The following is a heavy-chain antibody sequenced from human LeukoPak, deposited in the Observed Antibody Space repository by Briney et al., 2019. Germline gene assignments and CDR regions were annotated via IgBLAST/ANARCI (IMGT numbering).Heavy chain of an antibody. D-gene: IGHD6-19*01. V-gene: IGHV1-46*01. CDR2: INPSGGST. CDR3: ARSSSGWYNWFDP. Sequence: ASVTVSCKASGYTFTGYYMHWVRQAPGQGLEWMGIINPSGGSTSYAQKFQGRVTITRNTSISTAYMELSSLRSEDTAVYYCARSSSGWYNWFDPWGQGTLVTVSS. CDR1: GYTFTGYY. J-gene: IGHJ5*02.